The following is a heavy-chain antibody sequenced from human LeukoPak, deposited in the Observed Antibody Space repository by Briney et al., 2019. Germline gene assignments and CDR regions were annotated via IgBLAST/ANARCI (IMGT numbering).Heavy chain of an antibody. CDR3: AKDLSEQLIPFGY. Sequence: GGSLKLSCEASESTLGTNAMSWVRQPPGKGREWVSAISGSGGSTYYADSVKGRFTISRDNSKNTLYLQMNSLRAEDTAVYYCAKDLSEQLIPFGYWGQGTLVTVSS. CDR2: ISGSGGST. V-gene: IGHV3-23*01. CDR1: ESTLGTNA. J-gene: IGHJ4*02. D-gene: IGHD6-19*01.